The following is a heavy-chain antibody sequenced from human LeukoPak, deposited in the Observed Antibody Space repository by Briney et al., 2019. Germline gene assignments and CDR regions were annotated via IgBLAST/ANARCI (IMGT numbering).Heavy chain of an antibody. V-gene: IGHV3-23*01. CDR2: ISNNGGYT. Sequence: QPGGSLRLSCAASGFTFSSSAMSWVRQAPGKGLEWVSAISNNGGYTYYADSVQGRFTISRDNSKSTLCLQMNSLRAEDTAVYYCAKDRAYSFDYWGQGTLVTVSS. D-gene: IGHD5-18*01. CDR1: GFTFSSSA. CDR3: AKDRAYSFDY. J-gene: IGHJ4*02.